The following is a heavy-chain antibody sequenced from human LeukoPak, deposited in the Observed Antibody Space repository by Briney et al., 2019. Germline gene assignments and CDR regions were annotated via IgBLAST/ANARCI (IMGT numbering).Heavy chain of an antibody. CDR2: IYTSGST. J-gene: IGHJ6*02. CDR1: GGSISSYY. D-gene: IGHD2-2*02. V-gene: IGHV4-4*07. CDR3: ARVLWDCSSTSCYRGGNYYYYYYGMGV. Sequence: SETLSLTCTVSGGSISSYYWSWIRQPAGKGLEWIGRIYTSGSTNYNPSLKSRVPMSVDTSKNQFSLKLSSVTAADTAVYYCARVLWDCSSTSCYRGGNYYYYYYGMGVWGQGTTVTVSS.